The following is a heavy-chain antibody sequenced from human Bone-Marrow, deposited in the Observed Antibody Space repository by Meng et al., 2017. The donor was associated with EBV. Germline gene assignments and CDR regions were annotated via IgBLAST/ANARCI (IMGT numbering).Heavy chain of an antibody. V-gene: IGHV1-69*01. CDR2: FIPMFGAP. Sequence: HVRMGRAGAGVQTPVSSVNVACYASGGTVTSSAIRWVRQALGQGLEWLGGFIPMFGAPNYAQKFQGRVTIIADESTSTHYMELSSLRSQDTAIYYCASESGNGYSPDYWGQGTLVTVSS. CDR3: ASESGNGYSPDY. D-gene: IGHD5-18*01. CDR1: GGTVTSSA. J-gene: IGHJ4*02.